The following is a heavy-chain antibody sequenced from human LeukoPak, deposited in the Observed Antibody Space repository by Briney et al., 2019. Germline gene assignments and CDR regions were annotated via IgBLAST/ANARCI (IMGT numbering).Heavy chain of an antibody. D-gene: IGHD7-27*01. CDR3: AKVRDNWGFDY. V-gene: IGHV3-23*01. CDR1: GFTFSSYA. Sequence: GGSLRLSCAASGFTFSSYAMSWVRQAPGKGLEWVSAISGTGGSTYYADSVKGRFTISRDNSKNTLYLQMNSLRAEDRAVYYCAKVRDNWGFDYWGQGTLVTVSS. CDR2: ISGTGGST. J-gene: IGHJ4*02.